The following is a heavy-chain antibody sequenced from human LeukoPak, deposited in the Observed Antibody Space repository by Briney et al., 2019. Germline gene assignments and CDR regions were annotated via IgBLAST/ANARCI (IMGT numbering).Heavy chain of an antibody. CDR1: GGSISSSSYY. CDR2: IYYSGST. Sequence: PETLSLTCTVSGGSISSSSYYWGWIRQPPGEGLEWIGSIYYSGSTYYNPSLKSRVTISVDTSKNQFSLKLSSVTAADTAVYYCARQEWLRSDFDYWGQGTLVTVSS. CDR3: ARQEWLRSDFDY. J-gene: IGHJ4*02. V-gene: IGHV4-39*01. D-gene: IGHD5-12*01.